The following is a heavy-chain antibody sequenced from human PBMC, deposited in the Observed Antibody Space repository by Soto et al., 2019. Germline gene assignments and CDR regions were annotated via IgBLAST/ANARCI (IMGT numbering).Heavy chain of an antibody. CDR1: GYSFTSYW. J-gene: IGHJ6*02. CDR3: ARQNDILTGYYNRNYYGMDV. V-gene: IGHV5-10-1*01. Sequence: PGESLKISCKGSGYSFTSYWISWVRQMPGKGLEWMGRIDPSDSYTNYSPSFQGHVTISADKSISTAYLQWSSLKASDTAMYYCARQNDILTGYYNRNYYGMDVWGQGTTVTVS. D-gene: IGHD3-9*01. CDR2: IDPSDSYT.